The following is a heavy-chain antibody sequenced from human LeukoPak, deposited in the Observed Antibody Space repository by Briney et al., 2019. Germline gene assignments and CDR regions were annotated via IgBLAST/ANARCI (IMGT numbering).Heavy chain of an antibody. CDR2: INPRSGGT. Sequence: ASVKVSCKASGYTFTANYMHWVRQAPGQGLEWMGWINPRSGGTNYGGKFRGRVTMTRDTSITTAYMELSSLRFDDTAVYYCARGSGTSWFDYWGQGTLVTVSS. D-gene: IGHD2-2*01. J-gene: IGHJ4*02. CDR3: ARGSGTSWFDY. CDR1: GYTFTANY. V-gene: IGHV1-2*02.